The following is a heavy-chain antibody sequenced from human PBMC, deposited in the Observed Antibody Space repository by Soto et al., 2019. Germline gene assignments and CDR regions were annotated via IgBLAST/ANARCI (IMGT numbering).Heavy chain of an antibody. Sequence: ASVKVSCKASGYTFTGHYIHWVRQTPGQGPEWMGEIGPASGDTRYAQKFQGRVTMTRDTSITTVYMELNNLSPDDTAVYYCGRGRSGQLVVFYWGQGTPVTVS. CDR1: GYTFTGHY. CDR3: GRGRSGQLVVFY. J-gene: IGHJ4*02. CDR2: IGPASGDT. V-gene: IGHV1-2*02. D-gene: IGHD3-10*01.